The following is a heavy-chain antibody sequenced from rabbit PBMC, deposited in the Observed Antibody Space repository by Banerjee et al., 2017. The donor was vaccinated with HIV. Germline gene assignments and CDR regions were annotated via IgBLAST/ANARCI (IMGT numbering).Heavy chain of an antibody. Sequence: QEQLVEYGGGLVQPEGSLTLTCKASGLTLSSYWMWWVRQAPGKGLEWIACIYNGDGSTYYASWVNGRFTISKTSSTTVTLQMTSLTAADTATYFCARGWITMTMNLWGQCTLVTVS. D-gene: IGHD2-1*01. CDR3: ARGWITMTMNL. CDR1: GLTLSSYW. CDR2: IYNGDGST. J-gene: IGHJ4*01. V-gene: IGHV1S45*01.